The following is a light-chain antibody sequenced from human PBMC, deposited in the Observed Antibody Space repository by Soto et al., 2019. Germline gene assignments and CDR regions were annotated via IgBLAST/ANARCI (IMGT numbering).Light chain of an antibody. CDR3: CSYARSNFVV. V-gene: IGLV2-23*01. J-gene: IGLJ2*01. CDR2: EGS. Sequence: QSALTQPASVSGSPRQSITISCTVTSSDIGSYHLVSWYQQHPGKAPKLIIYEGSKRPSGVSNRFSGSKSVNTASLTISGLQTEDEADYYCCSYARSNFVVFGGGTTLTVL. CDR1: SSDIGSYHL.